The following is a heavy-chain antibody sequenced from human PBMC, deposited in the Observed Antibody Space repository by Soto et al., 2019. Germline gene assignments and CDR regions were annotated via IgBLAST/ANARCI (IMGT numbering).Heavy chain of an antibody. CDR1: GFTFITYS. D-gene: IGHD2-2*02. J-gene: IGHJ6*02. CDR3: AREYTAWPLAYGLDV. Sequence: WGSLRLSCVGSGFTFITYSINFGRQAPVKGLERVSSISSRSDIYYADSVKGRFTISRDNAKNSVSLQMNSLRAEDTAVYYCAREYTAWPLAYGLDVWGQGTTVTVSS. CDR2: ISSRSDI. V-gene: IGHV3-21*01.